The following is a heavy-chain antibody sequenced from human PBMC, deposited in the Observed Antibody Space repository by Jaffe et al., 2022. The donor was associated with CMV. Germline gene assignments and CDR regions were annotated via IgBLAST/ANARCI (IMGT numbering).Heavy chain of an antibody. CDR2: IYYSGST. V-gene: IGHV4-59*01. J-gene: IGHJ6*02. CDR3: ARDFIETGGTRFYGMDV. Sequence: QVQLQESGPGLVKPSETLSLTCNVSGASIRSYYWSWIRQPPGKGLEWIGYIYYSGSTHYNPSLKSRVTISVDTSKNQFTLTVSSVTAADTAVYYCARDFIETGGTRFYGMDVWGQGTTVTVSS. D-gene: IGHD6-13*01. CDR1: GASIRSYY.